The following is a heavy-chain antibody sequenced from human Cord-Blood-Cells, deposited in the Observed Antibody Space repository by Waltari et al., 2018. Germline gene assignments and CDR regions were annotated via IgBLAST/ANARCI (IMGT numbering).Heavy chain of an antibody. CDR1: GFTFSSYW. CDR3: ASTNDAFDI. CDR2: IKQDGSEE. Sequence: EVQLVESGGGLVQPGGSLRLSCAASGFTFSSYWMSWVRQAPGKGLEWVANIKQDGSEEYYVDSVKGRFTIARDNAKNSLYLQMNSLRAEDTAVYYCASTNDAFDIWGQGTMVTVSS. D-gene: IGHD2-8*01. V-gene: IGHV3-7*01. J-gene: IGHJ3*02.